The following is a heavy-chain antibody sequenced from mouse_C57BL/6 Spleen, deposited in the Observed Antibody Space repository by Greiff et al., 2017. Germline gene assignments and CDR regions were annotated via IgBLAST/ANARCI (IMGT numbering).Heavy chain of an antibody. J-gene: IGHJ2*01. V-gene: IGHV1-85*01. CDR2: IYPRDGST. D-gene: IGHD2-4*01. Sequence: VQLQQSGPELVKPGASVKLSCKASGYTFTSYDINWVKQRPGQGLEWIGWIYPRDGSTKYNEKFKGKATLTVDTSSSTTYMELHSLTSEDSAVYVCARGRDEYDEHFDYWGQGTTLTVSS. CDR1: GYTFTSYD. CDR3: ARGRDEYDEHFDY.